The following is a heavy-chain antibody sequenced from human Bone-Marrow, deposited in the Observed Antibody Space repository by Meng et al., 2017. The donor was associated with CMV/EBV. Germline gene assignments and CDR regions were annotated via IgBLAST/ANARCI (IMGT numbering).Heavy chain of an antibody. D-gene: IGHD2-2*02. J-gene: IGHJ3*01. CDR1: GYSISSGYY. CDR3: ASLHGYCSSTSCYTP. V-gene: IGHV4-38-2*02. Sequence: SETLSLTCTVSGYSISSGYYWGWIRQPPGKGLEWIGSIYHSGSTYYNPSLKSRVTISVDTSKNQFSLKLSSVTAADTAVYYCASLHGYCSSTSCYTPCGQGTMVTVSS. CDR2: IYHSGST.